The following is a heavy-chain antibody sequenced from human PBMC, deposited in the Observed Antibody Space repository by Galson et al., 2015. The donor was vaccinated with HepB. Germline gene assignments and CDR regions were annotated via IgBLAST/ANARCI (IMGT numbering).Heavy chain of an antibody. CDR1: GFTFSSYA. CDR3: VKSGRGGSGSYIDS. Sequence: ALRLSCAASGFTFSSYAMSWVRQAPGKGLAWVSSFRGSGSIAYSADSVKGRFTISRDHSKNTLYLQMNSLRAEDTAVYYCVKSGRGGSGSYIDSWGQGTLVTVSS. CDR2: FRGSGSIA. D-gene: IGHD3-10*01. J-gene: IGHJ4*02. V-gene: IGHV3-23*01.